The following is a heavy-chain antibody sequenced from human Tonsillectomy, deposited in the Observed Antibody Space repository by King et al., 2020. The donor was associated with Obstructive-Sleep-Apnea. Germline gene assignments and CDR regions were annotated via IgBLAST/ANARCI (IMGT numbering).Heavy chain of an antibody. V-gene: IGHV1-69*10. CDR3: ARGRFMITFGGVMRPYYFDY. Sequence: QLVQSGAEVKKPGSSVKVSCKASGGTFSSYAISWVRQAPGQGLEWMGGIIPILGIANYAQKFQGRVTITADKSTSTAYMELSSLRSEYTAVYYCARGRFMITFGGVMRPYYFDYWGQGTLVTVSS. CDR2: IIPILGIA. D-gene: IGHD3-16*01. CDR1: GGTFSSYA. J-gene: IGHJ4*02.